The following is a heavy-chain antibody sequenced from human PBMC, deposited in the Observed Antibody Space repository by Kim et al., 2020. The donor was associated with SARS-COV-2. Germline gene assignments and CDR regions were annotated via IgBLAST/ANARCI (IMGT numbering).Heavy chain of an antibody. CDR1: GGSISSYY. Sequence: SETLSLTCTVSGGSISSYYWSWIRQPPGKGLEWIGYIYYSGSTNYNPSLKSRVTISVDTSKNQFSLKLSSVTAADTAVYYCAREGVITFDDAFDIWGQGTMVTVSS. D-gene: IGHD3-22*01. J-gene: IGHJ3*02. CDR2: IYYSGST. V-gene: IGHV4-59*13. CDR3: AREGVITFDDAFDI.